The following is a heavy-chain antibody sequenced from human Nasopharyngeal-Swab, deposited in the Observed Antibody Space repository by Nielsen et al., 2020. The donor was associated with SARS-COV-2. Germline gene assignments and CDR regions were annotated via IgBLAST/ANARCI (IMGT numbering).Heavy chain of an antibody. Sequence: SETLSLTCAVYGGSFSGYYWSWIRQPPGKGLEWIVEINHSGSTNYNPSPKSRVTITVDTSKNQFSLKLSSVTAADTAVYYCAMGDRGYCSSTSCQYYFDDWGQGTLVTVSS. CDR2: INHSGST. CDR3: AMGDRGYCSSTSCQYYFDD. D-gene: IGHD2-2*01. V-gene: IGHV4-34*01. J-gene: IGHJ4*02. CDR1: GGSFSGYY.